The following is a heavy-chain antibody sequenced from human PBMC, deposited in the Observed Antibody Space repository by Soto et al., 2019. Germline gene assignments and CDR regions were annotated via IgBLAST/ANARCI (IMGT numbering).Heavy chain of an antibody. CDR2: ISYDGSNK. D-gene: IGHD3-9*01. CDR1: GFTFSSYG. Sequence: GGSLRLSCAASGFTFSSYGMHWVRQAPGKGLEWVAVISYDGSNKYYADSVKGRFTISRDNSKNTLYLQMNSLRAEDTAVYYCAKDHLNWRHTDHGEYYDILTGMEYYFDYWGQGTLVTVSS. V-gene: IGHV3-30*18. CDR3: AKDHLNWRHTDHGEYYDILTGMEYYFDY. J-gene: IGHJ4*02.